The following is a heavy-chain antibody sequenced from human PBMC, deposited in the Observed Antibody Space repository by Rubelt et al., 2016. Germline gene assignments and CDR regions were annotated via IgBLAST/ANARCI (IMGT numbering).Heavy chain of an antibody. CDR2: IYHSGGT. CDR3: AGRSSYGAYVDD. D-gene: IGHD4/OR15-4a*01. CDR1: VGSLSTNSR. V-gene: IGHV4-4*02. J-gene: IGHJ4*02. Sequence: QVQLQQSGPGLVKASGTLSLTCAVSVGSLSTNSRWSWVRQPPGKGLEWIGSIYHSGGTYYNPSLKSRVTLSVDTSKNHFSLRRRPVTAADTAVSYCAGRSSYGAYVDDGGQGTLVTVSS.